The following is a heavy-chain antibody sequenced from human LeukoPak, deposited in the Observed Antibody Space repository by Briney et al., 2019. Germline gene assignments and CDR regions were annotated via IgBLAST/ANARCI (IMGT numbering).Heavy chain of an antibody. D-gene: IGHD1-26*01. Sequence: GGSLRLSCAVSGFTFSSYSMNWVRQAPGKGLEWVSSISSSSSYIYYADSVKGRFTISRDNAKNSLYLQMNSLRAEDTAVYYCARTSGSYSPYYYGMDVWGQGTTVTVSS. J-gene: IGHJ6*02. CDR1: GFTFSSYS. CDR3: ARTSGSYSPYYYGMDV. V-gene: IGHV3-21*01. CDR2: ISSSSSYI.